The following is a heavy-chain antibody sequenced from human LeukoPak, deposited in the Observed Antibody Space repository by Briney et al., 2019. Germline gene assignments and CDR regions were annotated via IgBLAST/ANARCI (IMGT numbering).Heavy chain of an antibody. V-gene: IGHV1-24*01. Sequence: ASVKVSCKVSGYTLTELSMHWVRQAPGKGLEWMGGSDPEDGETIYAQKFQGRVTMTEDTSTDTAYMELSSLRSEDTAVYYCATTGSGNDYGDFHDAFDIWGQGTMVTVSP. CDR2: SDPEDGET. D-gene: IGHD4-17*01. CDR3: ATTGSGNDYGDFHDAFDI. CDR1: GYTLTELS. J-gene: IGHJ3*02.